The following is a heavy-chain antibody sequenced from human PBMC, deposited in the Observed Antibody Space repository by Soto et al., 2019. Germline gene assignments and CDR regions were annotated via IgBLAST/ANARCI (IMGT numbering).Heavy chain of an antibody. Sequence: PGGSLRLSCAASGFTFSSYWMSWVRQAPGKGLEWVANIKQDGSEKYYVDSVKGRFTISRENAKNSLYLQMNSLRAEDTAVYYCARSIAARRVYYYGMDVWGQGTTVTVSS. CDR1: GFTFSSYW. CDR3: ARSIAARRVYYYGMDV. V-gene: IGHV3-7*04. CDR2: IKQDGSEK. J-gene: IGHJ6*02. D-gene: IGHD6-6*01.